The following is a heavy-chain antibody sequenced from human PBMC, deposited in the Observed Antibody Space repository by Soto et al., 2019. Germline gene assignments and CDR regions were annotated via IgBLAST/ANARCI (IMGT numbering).Heavy chain of an antibody. D-gene: IGHD3-3*01. CDR2: VSHSGRT. CDR3: ARVAMENYHDMWSGSTSSALDV. V-gene: IGHV4-59*13. Sequence: SETLSLTCKVSGGSMRGYSWSWIRQTPGEGLEWIGYVSHSGRTDYSPSLKNRVTISLDMSKNHFALHVNSVDPADTAVYYCARVAMENYHDMWSGSTSSALDVWGQGTKVTVYS. J-gene: IGHJ6*02. CDR1: GGSMRGYS.